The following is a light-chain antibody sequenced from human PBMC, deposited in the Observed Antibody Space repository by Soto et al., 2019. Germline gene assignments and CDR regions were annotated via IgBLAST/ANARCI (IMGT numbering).Light chain of an antibody. Sequence: QSVLTQPPSASGTPGQRVTISCSGSSSNIGRNTVNWYQQVPGTAPKLLIYNNNQRPSGVPDRFSGSKSGTSASLAISGLQSEDEADYYCAAWDDNLKGGVFGGETKLTVL. CDR3: AAWDDNLKGGV. CDR2: NNN. J-gene: IGLJ2*01. CDR1: SSNIGRNT. V-gene: IGLV1-44*01.